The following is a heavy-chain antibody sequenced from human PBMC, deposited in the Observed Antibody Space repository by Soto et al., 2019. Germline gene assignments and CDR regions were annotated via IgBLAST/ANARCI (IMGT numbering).Heavy chain of an antibody. CDR3: AKTCSGSYYKAMDV. CDR1: GGSFSGYY. CDR2: INHSGST. V-gene: IGHV4-34*01. Sequence: QVQLQQWGAGLLKPSETLSLTCAVYGGSFSGYYWSWIRQPPGKGLEWIGEINHSGSTNYNPSLKSRVTISVDMSKNQFSLKLSSVTAADTAVYYCAKTCSGSYYKAMDVWGKGTTVTVSS. D-gene: IGHD3-10*02. J-gene: IGHJ6*03.